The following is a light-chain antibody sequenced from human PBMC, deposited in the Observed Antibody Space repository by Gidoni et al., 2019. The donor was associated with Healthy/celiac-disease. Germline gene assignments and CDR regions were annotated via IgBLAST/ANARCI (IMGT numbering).Light chain of an antibody. Sequence: QAGLTQPPSVSKGLRQTATLNCTGNSNNVGNQGAAWLQQHQGHPPKLLSYRNNNRPSGISERLSASRSGNTASLTITGLQPEDEADYYCSAWDSSLSAVVFGGGTKLTVL. CDR2: RNN. J-gene: IGLJ2*01. CDR1: SNNVGNQG. V-gene: IGLV10-54*01. CDR3: SAWDSSLSAVV.